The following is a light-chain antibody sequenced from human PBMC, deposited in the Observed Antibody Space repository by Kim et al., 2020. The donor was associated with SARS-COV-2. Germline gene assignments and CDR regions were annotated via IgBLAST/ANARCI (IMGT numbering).Light chain of an antibody. J-gene: IGKJ3*01. CDR2: ART. Sequence: DIQMTQSPSSLSASVGDRLTISCRANQSISSLLNWYQQKPGRAPRLLIYARTNLQSGVPSRFSASGSGTDFTLTISNLQPEDFAIYYCQQSYSSPATFGPGTKVDIK. CDR3: QQSYSSPAT. V-gene: IGKV1-39*01. CDR1: QSISSL.